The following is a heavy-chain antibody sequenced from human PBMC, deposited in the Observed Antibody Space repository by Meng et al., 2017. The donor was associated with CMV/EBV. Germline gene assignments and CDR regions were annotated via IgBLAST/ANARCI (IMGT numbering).Heavy chain of an antibody. CDR2: IRFDGSSE. J-gene: IGHJ5*02. CDR3: ARKYSSSSRWFDP. V-gene: IGHV3-30*02. D-gene: IGHD4-11*01. Sequence: GEPLKISCVVSGVTFSSYDMFWVRQAPGKGLEWVAFIRFDGSSEYYADSVKGRFTISRDDSEDTLYLRMNSLRSEDTAMYYCARKYSSSSRWFDPWGQGTQVTVSS. CDR1: GVTFSSYD.